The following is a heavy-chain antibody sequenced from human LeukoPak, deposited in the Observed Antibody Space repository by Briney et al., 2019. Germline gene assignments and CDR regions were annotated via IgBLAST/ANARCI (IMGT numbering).Heavy chain of an antibody. J-gene: IGHJ4*02. CDR1: GDSVSSNSAA. D-gene: IGHD1-1*01. V-gene: IGHV6-1*01. CDR3: ARGAAGTASSAVSDY. CDR2: TYYRSKWYY. Sequence: SQTLSLTCAISGDSVSSNSAAWNWIKQSPSRGLEWLGRTYYRSKWYYDYAVSVKSRITINPDTSKNQFSLQLNSVTPEDTAVYYCARGAAGTASSAVSDYWGQGTLVTVSS.